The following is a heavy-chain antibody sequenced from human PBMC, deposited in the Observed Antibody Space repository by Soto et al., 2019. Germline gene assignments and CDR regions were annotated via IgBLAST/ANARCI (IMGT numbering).Heavy chain of an antibody. J-gene: IGHJ6*02. Sequence: SETLSLTCTVSGGSISSSSYYWGWILQPPGKGLEWIGSIYYSVSTYYNPSLKSRVTISVDTSKNQFSLKLSSVTAADTAVYYCGEFEYYYYGREVWGHGTTVSAS. V-gene: IGHV4-39*01. D-gene: IGHD3-10*01. CDR2: IYYSVST. CDR1: GGSISSSSYY. CDR3: GEFEYYYYGREV.